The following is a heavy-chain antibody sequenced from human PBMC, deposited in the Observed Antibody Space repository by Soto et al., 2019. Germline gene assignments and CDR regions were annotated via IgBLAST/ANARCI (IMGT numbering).Heavy chain of an antibody. D-gene: IGHD2-15*01. J-gene: IGHJ6*02. Sequence: QITLKESGPTLVKPTQTLTLTCTFSGFSLSTSGVGVAWIRQPPGKALEWLALIYWDDDKRYRPSLESRLTITNDTFKNQVVLTMTNIDSVDTATYYCAYLPCSGGSCYWFSFSGMDVWGQGTTVTVSS. CDR3: AYLPCSGGSCYWFSFSGMDV. V-gene: IGHV2-5*02. CDR2: IYWDDDK. CDR1: GFSLSTSGVG.